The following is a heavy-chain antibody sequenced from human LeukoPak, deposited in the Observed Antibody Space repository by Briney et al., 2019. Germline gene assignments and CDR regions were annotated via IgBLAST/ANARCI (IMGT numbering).Heavy chain of an antibody. J-gene: IGHJ4*02. Sequence: ASVKVSCKVSGYTLTELSMHWVRQAPGKGLEWMGGFDPEDGETIYAQKFQGRVTMTEDTSTDTAYMELSSLRSEDTAVYCCATAGLIAVAGAFDYWGQGTLVTVSS. CDR1: GYTLTELS. V-gene: IGHV1-24*01. CDR3: ATAGLIAVAGAFDY. D-gene: IGHD6-19*01. CDR2: FDPEDGET.